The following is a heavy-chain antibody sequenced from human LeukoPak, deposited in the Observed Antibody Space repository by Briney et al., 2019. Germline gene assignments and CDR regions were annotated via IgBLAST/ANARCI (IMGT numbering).Heavy chain of an antibody. CDR3: ARDIPRYDFWSGYPYYYYYGMDV. V-gene: IGHV3-30*04. CDR1: GFTFTSYS. CDR2: ISYDGSNK. D-gene: IGHD3-3*01. J-gene: IGHJ6*02. Sequence: GGSLRLSCAASGFTFTSYSMSWVRQAPGKGLEWVAVISYDGSNKYYADSVKGRFTISRDNSKNTLYLQMNSLRAEDTAVYYCARDIPRYDFWSGYPYYYYYGMDVWGQGTTVTVSS.